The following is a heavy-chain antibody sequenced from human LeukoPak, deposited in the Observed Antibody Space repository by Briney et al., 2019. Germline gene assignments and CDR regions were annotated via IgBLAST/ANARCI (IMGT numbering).Heavy chain of an antibody. J-gene: IGHJ4*02. V-gene: IGHV1-69*04. Sequence: GASVKVSCKASGGTFSSYAISWVRQAPGQGLEWMGRIIPILGIANHAQKFQGRVTITADKSTSTAYMELSSLRSEDTAVYYCASSLTMVRGVMGYWGQGTLVTVSS. CDR2: IIPILGIA. CDR3: ASSLTMVRGVMGY. CDR1: GGTFSSYA. D-gene: IGHD3-10*01.